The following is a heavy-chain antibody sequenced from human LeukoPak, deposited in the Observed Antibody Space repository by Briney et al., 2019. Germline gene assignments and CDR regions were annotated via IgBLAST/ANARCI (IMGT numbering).Heavy chain of an antibody. Sequence: PSETLSLTCTVSGGSISSHYWSWIRQPPGKGLEWIGYIYYSGSTNYNPSLKSRVTISVDTSKNRFSLKLSSVTAADTAVYYCARYRDTAMVTYFDYWGQGTLVTVSS. CDR1: GGSISSHY. D-gene: IGHD5-18*01. CDR3: ARYRDTAMVTYFDY. V-gene: IGHV4-59*11. CDR2: IYYSGST. J-gene: IGHJ4*02.